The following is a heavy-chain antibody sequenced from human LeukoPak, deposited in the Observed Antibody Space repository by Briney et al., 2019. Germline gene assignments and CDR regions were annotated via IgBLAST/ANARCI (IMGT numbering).Heavy chain of an antibody. Sequence: GGSLRLSCAASGFTVSSNYMSWVRQAPGKGLEWVAVIWYDGSNKYYADSVKGRFTISRDNSKNTLYLQMNSLRAEDTAVYYCARDLAEAGRFYYGMDVWGQGTTVTVSS. CDR2: IWYDGSNK. V-gene: IGHV3-33*08. CDR3: ARDLAEAGRFYYGMDV. J-gene: IGHJ6*02. CDR1: GFTVSSNY. D-gene: IGHD6-19*01.